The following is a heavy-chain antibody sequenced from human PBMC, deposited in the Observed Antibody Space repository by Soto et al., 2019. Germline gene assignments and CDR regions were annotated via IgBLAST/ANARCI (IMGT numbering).Heavy chain of an antibody. D-gene: IGHD2-8*01. Sequence: SGQVTCKSSVFTYTSSAVHWVRQARGQRLEWIGWIGVGSGNRHYAQKFQERVTITRDMSTNTAYMELSSLRSEDTAVYYCAALGVNFDHWGQGTLVTVSS. V-gene: IGHV1-58*01. CDR2: IGVGSGNR. J-gene: IGHJ4*02. CDR3: AALGVNFDH. CDR1: VFTYTSSA.